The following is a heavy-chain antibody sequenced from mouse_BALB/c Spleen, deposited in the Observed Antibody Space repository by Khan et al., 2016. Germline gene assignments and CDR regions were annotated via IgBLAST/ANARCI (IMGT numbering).Heavy chain of an antibody. CDR2: ISYDGSN. Sequence: EVQLQESGPGLVKPSQSLSLTCSVTGYSITSGYYWNWIRQFPGNKLEWMGYISYDGSNNYNPSLKNRFSITRDTSRNQFFLKLNSVTTEDTATYYCARWDFGSRRYFFDYWGQGTPLTVSS. CDR1: GYSITSGYY. D-gene: IGHD1-1*01. CDR3: ARWDFGSRRYFFDY. J-gene: IGHJ2*01. V-gene: IGHV3-6*02.